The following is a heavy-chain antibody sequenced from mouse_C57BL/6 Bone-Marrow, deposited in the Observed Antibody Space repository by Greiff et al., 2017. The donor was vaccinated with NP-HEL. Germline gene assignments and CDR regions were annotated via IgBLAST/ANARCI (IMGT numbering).Heavy chain of an antibody. CDR2: IGPGSGST. CDR3: ANDGGENYYAMDY. CDR1: GYTFTDYY. Sequence: VQGVESGAELVKPGASVKISCKASGYTFTDYYINWVKQRPGQGLEWIGKIGPGSGSTYYNEKFKGKATLTADKSSSTAYMQLSSLTSEDSAVYFCANDGGENYYAMDYWGQGTSVTVSS. D-gene: IGHD2-12*01. J-gene: IGHJ4*01. V-gene: IGHV1-77*01.